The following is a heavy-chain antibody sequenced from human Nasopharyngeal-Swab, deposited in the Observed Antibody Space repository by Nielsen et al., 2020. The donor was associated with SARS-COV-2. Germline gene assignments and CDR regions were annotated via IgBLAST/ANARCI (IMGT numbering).Heavy chain of an antibody. J-gene: IGHJ4*02. CDR2: IYPGDSET. V-gene: IGHV5-51*01. D-gene: IGHD6-6*01. CDR3: ARTRNAWKQLVRTQSFDY. Sequence: VRQMPGKGLGWMGIIYPGDSETRNSPAFQGQVTISADKSISTAYLQWSSLKASDTAMYYRARTRNAWKQLVRTQSFDYWGQGTLVTVSS.